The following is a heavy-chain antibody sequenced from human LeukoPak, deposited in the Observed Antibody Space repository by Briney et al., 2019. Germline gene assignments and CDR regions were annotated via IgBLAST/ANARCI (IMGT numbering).Heavy chain of an antibody. CDR1: GFTFSNYY. CDR3: ARVGLPDHLIYYYYYMDV. CDR2: ISSSGSTI. D-gene: IGHD1-14*01. V-gene: IGHV3-11*01. Sequence: GGSLRLSCAASGFTFSNYYMSLIRQAPGKGLEWVSYISSSGSTIYYADSVKGRFTISRDNAKNSLYLQMNSLRAEDTAVYYCARVGLPDHLIYYYYYMDVWGKGTTVTVSS. J-gene: IGHJ6*03.